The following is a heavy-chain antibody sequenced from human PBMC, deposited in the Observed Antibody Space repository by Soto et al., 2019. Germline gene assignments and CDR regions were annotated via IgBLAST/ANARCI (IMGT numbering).Heavy chain of an antibody. J-gene: IGHJ4*02. CDR1: GFTFSSDA. CDR2: ISGSGGSS. V-gene: IGHV3-23*01. D-gene: IGHD6-13*01. Sequence: EVQLLESGGGLVQPGGSLRLSCAASGFTFSSDAMSWVRQAPGKGLEWVSAISGSGGSSYYADSVKGRFTISRDNSKNTLYLQMNSLRAEDTAVYYCAKGIVAAAGTIDYWGQGTLVTVSS. CDR3: AKGIVAAAGTIDY.